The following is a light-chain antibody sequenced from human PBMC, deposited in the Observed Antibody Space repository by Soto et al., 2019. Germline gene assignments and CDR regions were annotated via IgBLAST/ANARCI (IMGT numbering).Light chain of an antibody. V-gene: IGKV3-20*01. CDR1: QSVTSSY. Sequence: ENVLTQSPGTLSLSPGERATLSCRAIQSVTSSYLAWYQQKPGQAPRLLIYSASSRATGVPDRFSGSGSATDFTLTISRVEPEDFAVYYCQQYGSSRNTFGQGTKVDIK. CDR3: QQYGSSRNT. CDR2: SAS. J-gene: IGKJ2*01.